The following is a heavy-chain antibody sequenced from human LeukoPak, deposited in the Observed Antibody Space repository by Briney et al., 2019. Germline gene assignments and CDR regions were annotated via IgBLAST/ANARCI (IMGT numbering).Heavy chain of an antibody. CDR1: GYRFSRFG. J-gene: IGHJ3*01. V-gene: IGHV3-33*01. Sequence: AGSLRLSCAASGYRFSRFGMHWVRQPPGKGLEWVAVIWYDGSNKYYADSVKGRFTISRDNSKTTLYLQLNSLRPGDTAVYYCARVRTIMIVVTEDAFDLWGQGTMVTVSS. CDR3: ARVRTIMIVVTEDAFDL. CDR2: IWYDGSNK. D-gene: IGHD3-22*01.